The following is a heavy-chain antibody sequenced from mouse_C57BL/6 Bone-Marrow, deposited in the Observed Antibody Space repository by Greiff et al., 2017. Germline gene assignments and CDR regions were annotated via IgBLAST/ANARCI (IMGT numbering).Heavy chain of an antibody. CDR2: ISNGGGST. J-gene: IGHJ4*01. Sequence: EVQLVESGGGLVQPGGSLKLSCAASGFTFSDYYMYWVRQTPEKRLEWVAYISNGGGSTYYPDTVKGRFTISRDNAKNTLYLQMSRLKSEDTAMYYCARPYYYGSSYGYAMDYWGQGTSVTVSS. D-gene: IGHD1-1*01. V-gene: IGHV5-12*01. CDR3: ARPYYYGSSYGYAMDY. CDR1: GFTFSDYY.